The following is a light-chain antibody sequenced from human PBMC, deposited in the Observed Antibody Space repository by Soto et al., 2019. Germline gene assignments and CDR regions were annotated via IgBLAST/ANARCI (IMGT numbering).Light chain of an antibody. J-gene: IGKJ1*01. CDR3: QQYKNWPPWT. CDR2: RAS. V-gene: IGKV3-15*01. Sequence: EIVVTQSPATLSVSPGEGATLSCRASQSVSYNVAWYQQRPGQAPRLLIYRASTRAPGIPARFSGTGSGTEFTLTITRLQSEDVAIYYCQQYKNWPPWTFGPGTKVEIK. CDR1: QSVSYN.